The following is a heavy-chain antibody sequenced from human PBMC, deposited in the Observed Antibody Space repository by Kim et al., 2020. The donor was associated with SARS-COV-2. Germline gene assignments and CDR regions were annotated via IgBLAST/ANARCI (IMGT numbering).Heavy chain of an antibody. Sequence: GGSLRLSCAASGFTFSSYAMHWVRQAPGKGLEWVAVISYDGSNKYYADSVKGRFTISRDNSKNTLYLQMNSLRAEDTAVYYCARGGEQWLVQGPFDYWGQGTLVTVSS. CDR2: ISYDGSNK. D-gene: IGHD6-19*01. J-gene: IGHJ4*02. V-gene: IGHV3-30*04. CDR1: GFTFSSYA. CDR3: ARGGEQWLVQGPFDY.